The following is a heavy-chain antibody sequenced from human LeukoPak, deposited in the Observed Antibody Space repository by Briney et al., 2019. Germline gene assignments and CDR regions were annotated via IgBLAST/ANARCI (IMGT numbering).Heavy chain of an antibody. CDR3: ARDSSSPPPGRSSVDV. CDR1: GGSISSYY. CDR2: IYYSGST. V-gene: IGHV4-59*01. D-gene: IGHD6-13*01. J-gene: IGHJ6*02. Sequence: SETLSLTCTVSGGSISSYYWSWIRQPPGKGLEWIGYIYYSGSTNYNPSLKSRVTISVDTSKNQFSLKLSSVTAADTAVYYCARDSSSPPPGRSSVDVWGQGTTVTVSS.